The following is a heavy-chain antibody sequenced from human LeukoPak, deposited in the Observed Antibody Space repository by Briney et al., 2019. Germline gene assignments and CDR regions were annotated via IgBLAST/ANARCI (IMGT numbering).Heavy chain of an antibody. CDR3: ARGYSHNSGGWLAP. V-gene: IGHV3-23*01. CDR2: LTDSGDAT. CDR1: GFTFTHYA. D-gene: IGHD5-12*01. Sequence: SGGSLRLSCAVSGFTFTHYAMSWVRQAPGTGLEWVGSLTDSGDATYYADSVKGRLTISRDNSNSTLYLHISGLRDEDTAVYYCARGYSHNSGGWLAPWGQGTLVTVST. J-gene: IGHJ5*02.